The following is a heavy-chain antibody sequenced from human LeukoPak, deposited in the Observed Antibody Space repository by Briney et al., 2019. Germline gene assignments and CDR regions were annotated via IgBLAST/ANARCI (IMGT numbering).Heavy chain of an antibody. Sequence: GRSLRLSCAASGFTFSSYAMHWVRQAPGKGLEWVAVISYDGSNKYYADSVKGRFTISRDNTKNSLYLHMNSLRDEDTAVYYCARLRAFDIWGQGTMVTVSS. D-gene: IGHD3-10*01. V-gene: IGHV3-30*04. CDR2: ISYDGSNK. CDR3: ARLRAFDI. CDR1: GFTFSSYA. J-gene: IGHJ3*02.